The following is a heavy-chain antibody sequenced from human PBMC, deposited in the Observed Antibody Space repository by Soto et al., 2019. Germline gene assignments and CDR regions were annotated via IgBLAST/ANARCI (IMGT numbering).Heavy chain of an antibody. CDR3: ARDIDNRDYYYGLDV. CDR1: GFAFKNYE. Sequence: GGSLRLSCVASGFAFKNYEMNWVRQAPGKGLEWISYISNSGSTIYFADSMRGRFTISRDNAKNSLYLQMNSLRADDTAVYYCARDIDNRDYYYGLDVWGQGTMVTVSS. D-gene: IGHD1-20*01. V-gene: IGHV3-48*03. J-gene: IGHJ6*02. CDR2: ISNSGSTI.